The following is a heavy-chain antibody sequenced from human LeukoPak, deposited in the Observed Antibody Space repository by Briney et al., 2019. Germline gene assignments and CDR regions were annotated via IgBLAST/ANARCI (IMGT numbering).Heavy chain of an antibody. CDR2: ISYDGSNK. J-gene: IGHJ4*02. CDR3: AKGESSGFLDY. CDR1: GFTFSSYG. Sequence: GGSLRLSCAASGFTFSSYGMHWVRQAPGKGLEWVAVISYDGSNKYYADSAKGRFTISRDNSKNTLYLQMNSLRAEDTAVYYCAKGESSGFLDYWGQGTLVTVSS. V-gene: IGHV3-30*18. D-gene: IGHD3-22*01.